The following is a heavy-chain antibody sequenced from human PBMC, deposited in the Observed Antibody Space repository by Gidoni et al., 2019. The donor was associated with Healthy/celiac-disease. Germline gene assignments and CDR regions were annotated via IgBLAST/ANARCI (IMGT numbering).Heavy chain of an antibody. Sequence: VQLVGSGGGLVQPGGSLRLYCAASGFTFSSYWMSWVRQAPGKGLEWVANIKQDGSEKYYVDAVKGRFTISRDNAKNSLDLQMNSLRAEDTAVYYCARAFIRGVSDYWGQGTLVTVCS. CDR1: GFTFSSYW. CDR2: IKQDGSEK. V-gene: IGHV3-7*01. CDR3: ARAFIRGVSDY. D-gene: IGHD3-10*01. J-gene: IGHJ4*02.